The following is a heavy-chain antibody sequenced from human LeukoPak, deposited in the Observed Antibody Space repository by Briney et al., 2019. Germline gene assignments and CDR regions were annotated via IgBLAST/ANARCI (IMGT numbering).Heavy chain of an antibody. V-gene: IGHV4-61*02. D-gene: IGHD6-19*01. CDR3: ARDPTGRYSSEGYMDV. Sequence: SETLSLTCTVSGGSISSGSYYWSWIRQPAGKGLEWIGRIYTSGSTNYNPSLKSRVTISVDTSKNQFSLKLTSVTAADTAVYYCARDPTGRYSSEGYMDVWGKGTTVTISS. J-gene: IGHJ6*03. CDR1: GGSISSGSYY. CDR2: IYTSGST.